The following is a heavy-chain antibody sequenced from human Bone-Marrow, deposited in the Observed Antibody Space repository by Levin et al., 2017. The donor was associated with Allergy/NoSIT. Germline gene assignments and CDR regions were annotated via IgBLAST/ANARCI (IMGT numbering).Heavy chain of an antibody. V-gene: IGHV3-73*01. D-gene: IGHD4-23*01. Sequence: PGGSLRLSCAASGFTFSGSAMHWVRQASGKGLEWVGRIRSKANSYATAYAASVKGRFTISRDDSKNTAYLQMNSLKTEDTAVYYCTVYYGGGQGDYYYYGMDVWGQGTTVTVSS. CDR3: TVYYGGGQGDYYYYGMDV. CDR2: IRSKANSYAT. J-gene: IGHJ6*02. CDR1: GFTFSGSA.